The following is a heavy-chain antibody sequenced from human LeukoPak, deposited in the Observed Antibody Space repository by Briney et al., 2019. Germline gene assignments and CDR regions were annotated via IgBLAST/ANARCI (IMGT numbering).Heavy chain of an antibody. CDR1: GFTFSNSA. J-gene: IGHJ4*01. CDR2: LSGSGITT. V-gene: IGHV3-23*01. Sequence: GSLRLSCAASGFTFSNSAMSWVRQAPGKGLEWVSTLSGSGITTYYADSVKGRFTVSRDNSKNTLYLQMNSLRAEDTAVYYCAKGIYSSGWSYFDYWGHGTLVTVSS. D-gene: IGHD6-19*01. CDR3: AKGIYSSGWSYFDY.